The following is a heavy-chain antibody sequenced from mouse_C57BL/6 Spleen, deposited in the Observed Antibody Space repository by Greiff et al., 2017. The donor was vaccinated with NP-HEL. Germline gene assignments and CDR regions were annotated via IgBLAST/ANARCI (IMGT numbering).Heavy chain of an antibody. CDR2: INPNNGGT. J-gene: IGHJ4*01. V-gene: IGHV1-26*01. CDR1: GYTFTDYY. CDR3: ALYDWDAMDY. Sequence: VQLQQSGPELVKPGASVKISCKASGYTFTDYYMNWVKQSHGKSLEWIGDINPNNGGTSYNQKFKGKATLTVDKSSSTAYMELRSLTSEDSAVYYCALYDWDAMDYWGQGTSVTVSS. D-gene: IGHD2-12*01.